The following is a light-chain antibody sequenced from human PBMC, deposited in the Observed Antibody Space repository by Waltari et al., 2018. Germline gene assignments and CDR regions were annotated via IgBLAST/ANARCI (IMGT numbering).Light chain of an antibody. CDR3: ALYMGSGIWV. CDR2: KAN. V-gene: IGLV8-61*01. CDR1: CVSPSTTSY. Sequence: QTVVTREPSLAVSPGGTVTRTCALSCVSPSTTSYPTWYQQTPGQAPRTLVYKANARSSGVPDRFSGSILGNTAALTITGAQADDESDYYCALYMGSGIWVFGGGTRLTVL. J-gene: IGLJ3*02.